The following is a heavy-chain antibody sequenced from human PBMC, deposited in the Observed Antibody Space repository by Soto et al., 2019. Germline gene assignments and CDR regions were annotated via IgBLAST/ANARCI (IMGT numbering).Heavy chain of an antibody. CDR2: IIRNFGTA. V-gene: IGHV1-69*12. Sequence: QVQLVQSGAEVKKPGSSVKVSCKASGGTFSSYAISWVRRAPGQGLEWMRGIIRNFGTANYAQKFQGRVTITADESTSTAYMELSSLRSEDTAVYYCASPPVAATYYCGMDVWGQGTTVSVSS. CDR3: ASPPVAATYYCGMDV. D-gene: IGHD1-26*01. CDR1: GGTFSSYA. J-gene: IGHJ6*02.